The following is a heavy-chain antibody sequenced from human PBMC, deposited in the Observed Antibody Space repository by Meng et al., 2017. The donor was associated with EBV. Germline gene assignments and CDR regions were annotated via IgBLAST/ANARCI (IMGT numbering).Heavy chain of an antibody. Sequence: HVQCGQSGAEGKKPGSSVKVSCKTSGGTFRSDAVSWVRQAPGQGLEWMGGLIPMSDAPYYAQKFQDRVTITADESTSTHYMDLSGLRSEDTAVYYCASESGRGFTPDYWGQGTLVTVSS. CDR3: ASESGRGFTPDY. J-gene: IGHJ4*02. CDR1: GGTFRSDA. CDR2: LIPMSDAP. D-gene: IGHD3-10*01. V-gene: IGHV1-69*01.